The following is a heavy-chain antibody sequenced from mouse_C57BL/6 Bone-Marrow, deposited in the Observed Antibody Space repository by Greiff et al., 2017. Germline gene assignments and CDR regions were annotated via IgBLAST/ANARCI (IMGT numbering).Heavy chain of an antibody. J-gene: IGHJ1*03. Sequence: QVQLQQPGAELVKPGASVKMSCKASGYTFTSYWITWVKQRPGQGLEWIGDIYPGSGSTNYNEKFKSKATLTVDTSSSTAYMQLSSLTPEDSAVYYCARGRGNWVWYVDVWGTGTTVTVSS. D-gene: IGHD4-1*02. V-gene: IGHV1-55*01. CDR3: ARGRGNWVWYVDV. CDR2: IYPGSGST. CDR1: GYTFTSYW.